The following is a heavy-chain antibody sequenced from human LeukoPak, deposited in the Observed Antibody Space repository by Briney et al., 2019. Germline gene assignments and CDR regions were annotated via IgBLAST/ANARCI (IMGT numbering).Heavy chain of an antibody. D-gene: IGHD2-2*01. CDR3: AKDRDDIVVVPAAHYYYYYMDV. Sequence: GGSLRLSCAASGFTFSSYAMSWVRQAPGKGLEWVSAISGSGGGTYYADSVKGRFTISRDNSKNTLYLQMNSLRAEDTAVYYCAKDRDDIVVVPAAHYYYYYMDVWGKGTTVTVSS. V-gene: IGHV3-23*01. CDR2: ISGSGGGT. J-gene: IGHJ6*03. CDR1: GFTFSSYA.